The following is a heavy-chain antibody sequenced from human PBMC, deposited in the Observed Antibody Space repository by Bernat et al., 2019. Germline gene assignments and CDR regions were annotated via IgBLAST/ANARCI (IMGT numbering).Heavy chain of an antibody. D-gene: IGHD5-18*01. J-gene: IGHJ4*02. CDR2: ISSSGSTI. CDR1: GFTFSSYE. V-gene: IGHV3-48*03. CDR3: ARDPLYSYGYRFSDY. Sequence: EVQLVESGGGLVQPGGSLRLSCAASGFTFSSYEMNWVRQAPGKGLEWVSYISSSGSTIYYADPVKGRFTISRDNAKNSLYLQMNSLRAEDTAVYYCARDPLYSYGYRFSDYWGQGTLVTVSS.